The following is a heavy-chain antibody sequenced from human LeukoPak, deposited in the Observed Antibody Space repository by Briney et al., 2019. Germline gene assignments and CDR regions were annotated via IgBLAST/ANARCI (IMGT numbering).Heavy chain of an antibody. CDR3: ASRYCSDGSCFSRDYYYYYMDV. J-gene: IGHJ6*03. V-gene: IGHV1-69*13. CDR1: GGTFRNYG. Sequence: ASVRVSCKTSGGTFRNYGFTWVRQAPGQGLEWMGGIIPIFGTGKYAQKFQGRVTVIADEFTSTAYMELSSLRSEDTAVYYCASRYCSDGSCFSRDYYYYYMDVWGKGTTVTVSS. D-gene: IGHD2-15*01. CDR2: IIPIFGTG.